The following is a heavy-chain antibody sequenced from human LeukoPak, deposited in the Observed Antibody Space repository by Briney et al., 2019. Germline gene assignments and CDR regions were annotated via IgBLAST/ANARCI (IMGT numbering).Heavy chain of an antibody. V-gene: IGHV4-39*01. CDR1: GGSISSSSYY. CDR2: IYYSGST. D-gene: IGHD6-13*01. CDR3: ARHIYSSSWPYFDY. Sequence: SETLSLTCTVSGGSISSSSYYWGWIRQPPGKGLEWIGSIYYSGSTYYNPSLKSRVTISVDTPKNQFSLKLSSVTAADTAAYYCARHIYSSSWPYFDYWGQGTLVTVSS. J-gene: IGHJ4*02.